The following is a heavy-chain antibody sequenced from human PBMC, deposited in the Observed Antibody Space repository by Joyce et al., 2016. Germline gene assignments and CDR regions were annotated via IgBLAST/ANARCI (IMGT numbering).Heavy chain of an antibody. CDR1: GGAFNSYS. V-gene: IGHV1-69*01. CDR2: SNPVFGTG. D-gene: IGHD3-10*01. Sequence: QVQLVQSGAEVKKPGSSVNVSCKTSGGAFNSYSISWVRQAPGQGLGWMGESNPVFGTGNYAPKFQGRVTIIADESTSTVYMELSSLRFEDTAVYYCARENMVRGVISWLDPWGQGTLVTVSS. J-gene: IGHJ5*02. CDR3: ARENMVRGVISWLDP.